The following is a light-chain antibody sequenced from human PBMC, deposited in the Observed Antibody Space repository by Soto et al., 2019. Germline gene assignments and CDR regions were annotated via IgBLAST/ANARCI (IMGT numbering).Light chain of an antibody. CDR3: QQYNNWPRT. CDR2: DAS. Sequence: ENLLTQSPDTLSLSAGERATLFCRAGEIINSGYLAWYQQKPGRAPRLLIYDASTRATGIPARFSGSGSGTEFTLTISSLQSEDFAVYYCQQYNNWPRTFGQGTRLEI. CDR1: EIINSGY. V-gene: IGKV3D-15*01. J-gene: IGKJ5*01.